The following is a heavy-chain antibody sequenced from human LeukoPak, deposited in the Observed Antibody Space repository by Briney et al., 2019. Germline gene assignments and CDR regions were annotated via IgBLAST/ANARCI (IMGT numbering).Heavy chain of an antibody. Sequence: SETLSLTCTVSGGSISSSSYYWGWIRQPPGKGLEWIGSIYYSGSTYYNPSLKSRVTISVDASKNQSSLKLSSVTAADTAVYYCARLLSRSDDAFDIWGQGTMVTVSS. CDR1: GGSISSSSYY. J-gene: IGHJ3*02. CDR2: IYYSGST. D-gene: IGHD2-2*01. CDR3: ARLLSRSDDAFDI. V-gene: IGHV4-39*01.